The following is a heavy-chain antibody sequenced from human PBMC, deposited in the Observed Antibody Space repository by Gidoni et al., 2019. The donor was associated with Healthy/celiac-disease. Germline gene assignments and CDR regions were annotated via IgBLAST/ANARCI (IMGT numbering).Heavy chain of an antibody. J-gene: IGHJ4*02. CDR2: ISGRGGST. V-gene: IGHV3-23*01. CDR3: AKDRVLLPSSGFDY. D-gene: IGHD3-10*01. Sequence: EVQVLESGGGLVQPGGSLRLSCAASGFTFSSYAMSWVRQAPGKGLEWVASISGRGGSTYYADSVKGRFTISRDNSKNTLYLQMNSLRAEDTAVYYCAKDRVLLPSSGFDYWGQGTLVTVSS. CDR1: GFTFSSYA.